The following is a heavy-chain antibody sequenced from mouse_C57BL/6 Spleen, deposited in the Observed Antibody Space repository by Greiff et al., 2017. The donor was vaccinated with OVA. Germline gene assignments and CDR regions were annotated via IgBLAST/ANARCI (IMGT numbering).Heavy chain of an antibody. D-gene: IGHD2-4*01. V-gene: IGHV1-61*01. J-gene: IGHJ3*01. CDR2: IYPSDSET. CDR3: AREGDYDSWFAC. CDR1: GYTFTSYW. Sequence: QVQLQQPGAELVRPGSSVKLSCKASGYTFTSYWMDWVKQRPGQGLEWIGNIYPSDSETHYNQKFKDKATLTVDKSSSTAYMQLSSLTSEDSAVYYCAREGDYDSWFACWGQGTLVTVSA.